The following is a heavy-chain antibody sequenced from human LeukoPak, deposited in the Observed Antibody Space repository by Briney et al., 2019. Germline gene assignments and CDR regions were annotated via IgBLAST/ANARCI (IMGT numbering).Heavy chain of an antibody. D-gene: IGHD2-8*01. CDR3: ARVRADCTNGVCYKALGVYCFDY. Sequence: ASVKVSCKASGYTFTGYYMHWVRQAPGQGLEWMGWINPNSGGTNYAQKLQGRVTMTRDTSINTAYMELSRLRSDDTAVYYCARVRADCTNGVCYKALGVYCFDYWGQGTLVTVSS. CDR2: INPNSGGT. CDR1: GYTFTGYY. J-gene: IGHJ4*02. V-gene: IGHV1-2*02.